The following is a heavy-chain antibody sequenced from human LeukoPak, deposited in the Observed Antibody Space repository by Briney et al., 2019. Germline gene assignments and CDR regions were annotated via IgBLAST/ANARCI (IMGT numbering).Heavy chain of an antibody. Sequence: ASVKVSCKASGGTFSSYAISWVRQAPGQGLEWMGGIIPIFGTANYAQKFQGRVTITADESTSTAYMELSSLRSEDTAVYYCARAGQGWVLRHYYFDYWGQGTLVTVSS. CDR2: IIPIFGTA. CDR1: GGTFSSYA. J-gene: IGHJ4*02. D-gene: IGHD1-26*01. V-gene: IGHV1-69*13. CDR3: ARAGQGWVLRHYYFDY.